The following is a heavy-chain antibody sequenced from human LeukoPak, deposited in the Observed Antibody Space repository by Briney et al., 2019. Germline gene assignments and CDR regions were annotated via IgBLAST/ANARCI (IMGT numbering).Heavy chain of an antibody. Sequence: PGGSLRLSCATSGYTFRNHGVHWVRQASGKGPEWVAVIWGGGSRIYYADSVKGRFTIPRDDSKNTLYLQMNGLRADDTALYYCAKGASGYGDFDYWGQGTLVTVSS. CDR2: IWGGGSRI. V-gene: IGHV3-33*06. CDR3: AKGASGYGDFDY. CDR1: GYTFRNHG. D-gene: IGHD5-12*01. J-gene: IGHJ4*02.